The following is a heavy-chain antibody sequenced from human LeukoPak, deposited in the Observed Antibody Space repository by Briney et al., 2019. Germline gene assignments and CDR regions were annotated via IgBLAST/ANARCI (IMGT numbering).Heavy chain of an antibody. CDR2: ISSSSSYI. CDR1: GFTFSSYS. D-gene: IGHD2-21*01. V-gene: IGHV3-21*01. J-gene: IGHJ6*02. CDR3: ARGLLGDTYYGMDV. Sequence: PGGSLRLSCAASGFTFSSYSMNWVRQAPGKGREWVSSISSSSSYIYYADSVKGRFTISRDNAKNSLYLQMNSLRAEDTAVYYCARGLLGDTYYGMDVWGQGTTVTVSS.